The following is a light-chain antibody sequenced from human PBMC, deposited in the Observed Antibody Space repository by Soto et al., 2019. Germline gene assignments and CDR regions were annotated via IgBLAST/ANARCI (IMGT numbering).Light chain of an antibody. J-gene: IGKJ1*01. CDR3: QKYNSAPWT. V-gene: IGKV1-27*01. CDR2: SAS. Sequence: IHMTRSPSSLSASVGDRVSMTFLASQGIAKSLAWYQQKPGKAPKLLIYSASTLQSGVPSRFSGSGSGTDFTLTISSLQPEDVATYYCQKYNSAPWTFGQGTKVDIK. CDR1: QGIAKS.